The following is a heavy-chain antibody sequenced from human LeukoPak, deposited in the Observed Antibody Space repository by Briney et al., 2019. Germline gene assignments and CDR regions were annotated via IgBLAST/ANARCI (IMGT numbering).Heavy chain of an antibody. Sequence: SETLSLTCTVSGGSISSYYWSWIRQPPGKGLEWIGYIYYSGSTNYNPSLKSRVTISVDTSKNQFSLKLSSVTAADTAVYYCARQKYCSGGSCCLWAFDYWGQGTLVTVSS. V-gene: IGHV4-59*08. CDR3: ARQKYCSGGSCCLWAFDY. CDR2: IYYSGST. D-gene: IGHD2-15*01. J-gene: IGHJ4*02. CDR1: GGSISSYY.